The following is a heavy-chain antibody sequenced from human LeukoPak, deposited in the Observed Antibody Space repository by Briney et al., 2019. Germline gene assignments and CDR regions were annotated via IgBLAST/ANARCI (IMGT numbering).Heavy chain of an antibody. CDR3: ARAGDFASSFNF. D-gene: IGHD2-21*02. CDR2: LSCSGST. J-gene: IGHJ4*02. Sequence: PSETLSLTCSVSGGSVSSSSYYWGWIRQPPGKALEWIGTLSCSGSTYYNPSLKSRVTISVDTSKNQFSLKVSSVTAADTAVYYCARAGDFASSFNFWGQGTLVTVSS. CDR1: GGSVSSSSYY. V-gene: IGHV4-39*01.